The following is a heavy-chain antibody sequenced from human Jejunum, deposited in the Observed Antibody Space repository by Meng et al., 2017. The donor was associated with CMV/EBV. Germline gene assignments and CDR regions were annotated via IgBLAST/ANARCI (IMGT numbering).Heavy chain of an antibody. Sequence: FRYHYMDWVRQAPSKGLEWVGRTRNKAKGYSTEYAASVKGRFSISRDDSKNSLYLQMNSLKIEDTAVYSCVRARPDSSGHYYFDYWGQGTLVTVSS. J-gene: IGHJ4*02. D-gene: IGHD3-22*01. V-gene: IGHV3-72*01. CDR3: VRARPDSSGHYYFDY. CDR1: FRYHY. CDR2: TRNKAKGYST.